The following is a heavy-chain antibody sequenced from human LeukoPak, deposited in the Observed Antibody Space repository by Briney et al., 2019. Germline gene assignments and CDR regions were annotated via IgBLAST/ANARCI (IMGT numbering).Heavy chain of an antibody. CDR1: GFTFRSHA. D-gene: IGHD2-2*01. J-gene: IGHJ4*02. CDR3: AKDSCSSTTCSNDY. CDR2: IYENGGTT. V-gene: IGHV3-23*01. Sequence: GGSLRLSCVGSGFTFRSHAMSWVRQAPEKGLEFVSGIYENGGTTYYADSVKGRFSISRDNSKNTLYLQMDSLRGEDTALYYCAKDSCSSTTCSNDYWGQGTLVTVSS.